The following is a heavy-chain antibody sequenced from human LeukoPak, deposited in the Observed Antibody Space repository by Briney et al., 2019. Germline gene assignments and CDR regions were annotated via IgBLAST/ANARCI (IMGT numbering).Heavy chain of an antibody. D-gene: IGHD2-2*01. J-gene: IGHJ6*03. Sequence: SETLSLTCTVSGGSISSGSYFWNWIRQPAGKGLEWIGRIYTSGNTNYNPSLKSRVTISVDTSKNQFSLRLTSVTAADTAVYYCAREAIVVVPAAMQYYYMDVWGKGTTVTVSS. CDR2: IYTSGNT. CDR3: AREAIVVVPAAMQYYYMDV. V-gene: IGHV4-61*02. CDR1: GGSISSGSYF.